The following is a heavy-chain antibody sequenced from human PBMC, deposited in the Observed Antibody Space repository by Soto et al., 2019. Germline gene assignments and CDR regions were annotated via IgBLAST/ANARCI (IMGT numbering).Heavy chain of an antibody. CDR1: GFIFSDYA. V-gene: IGHV3-23*01. CDR2: ISGSGGKT. Sequence: EVQLLESGGGFVPPGGSLRLSCAASGFIFSDYAMTWVRQAPGKGLEWVSAISGSGGKTYYADSVKGRFTISRDSSQNMMSQQMSGLRAEDTDIYYCVKGMNYYYYYMDVWGNGTTVTVSS. J-gene: IGHJ6*03. CDR3: VKGMNYYYYYMDV.